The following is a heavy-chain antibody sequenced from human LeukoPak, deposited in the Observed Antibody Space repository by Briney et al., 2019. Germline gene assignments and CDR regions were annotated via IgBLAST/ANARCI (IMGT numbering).Heavy chain of an antibody. CDR3: ARESLAAAGSNDY. Sequence: GGSLRLSCAASGFTFSSYSMNWVRQAPGKGLEWVSSISSSSSYIYYADSLKGRFTISRDNAKNSLYLQMNSLRAEDTALYYCARESLAAAGSNDYWGQGTLVTVSS. CDR1: GFTFSSYS. J-gene: IGHJ4*02. D-gene: IGHD6-13*01. V-gene: IGHV3-21*04. CDR2: ISSSSSYI.